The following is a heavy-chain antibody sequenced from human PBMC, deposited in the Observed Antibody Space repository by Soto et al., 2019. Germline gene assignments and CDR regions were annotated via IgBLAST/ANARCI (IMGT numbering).Heavy chain of an antibody. D-gene: IGHD4-4*01. J-gene: IGHJ6*02. CDR3: ARGQTTVTTHYYYYYGMAV. CDR1: GYTFNGYY. CDR2: INPNSGGT. Sequence: SAEPSCKDSGYTFNGYYLYWARQAHEKGLEWMGWINPNSGGTNYAQKFQGWVTMTRDTSISTAYMELSRLRSDDTAVYYCARGQTTVTTHYYYYYGMAVRGQGTTVTVSS. V-gene: IGHV1-2*04.